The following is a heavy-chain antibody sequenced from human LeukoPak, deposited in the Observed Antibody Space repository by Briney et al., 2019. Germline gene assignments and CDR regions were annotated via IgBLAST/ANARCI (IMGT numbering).Heavy chain of an antibody. CDR3: ARAKEVPAANYYYYYYYMDV. CDR2: IIPIFGTA. D-gene: IGHD2-2*01. Sequence: ASVKVSCKASGGTFSSYAISWVRQAPGQGLEWMGGIIPIFGTANCAQKFQGRVTITADESTSTAYMELSSLRSEDTAVYYCARAKEVPAANYYYYYYYMDVWGKGTTVTVSS. J-gene: IGHJ6*03. CDR1: GGTFSSYA. V-gene: IGHV1-69*13.